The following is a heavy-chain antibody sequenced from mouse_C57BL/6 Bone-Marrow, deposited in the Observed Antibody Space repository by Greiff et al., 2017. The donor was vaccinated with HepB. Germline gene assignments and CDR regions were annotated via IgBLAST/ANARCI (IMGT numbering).Heavy chain of an antibody. CDR3: ARSPQLRRPFDY. J-gene: IGHJ2*01. Sequence: VQLQQPGAELVKPGASVKLSCKASGYTFTSYWMHWVKQRPGQGLEWIGMIHPNSGSTNYNEKFKSKATLTVDKSSSTAYMQLSSLTSEDSAVYYCARSPQLRRPFDYWGQGTTLTVSS. CDR1: GYTFTSYW. D-gene: IGHD3-2*02. CDR2: IHPNSGST. V-gene: IGHV1-64*01.